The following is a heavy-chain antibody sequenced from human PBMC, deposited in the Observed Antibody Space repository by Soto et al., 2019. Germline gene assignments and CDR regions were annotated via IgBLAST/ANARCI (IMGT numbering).Heavy chain of an antibody. CDR3: VRSKYSSGWYSVSWFDP. D-gene: IGHD6-19*01. CDR1: GYTFTSYG. V-gene: IGHV1-18*01. Sequence: QVQLVQSGAEVKKPGASVKVSCKASGYTFTSYGISWVRQAPGQGLEWMGWISAYNGNTNYAQKLQGRVTMTTDTSTSTAYMELRSLRSDDTAVYYCVRSKYSSGWYSVSWFDPWGQGTLVTVSS. CDR2: ISAYNGNT. J-gene: IGHJ5*02.